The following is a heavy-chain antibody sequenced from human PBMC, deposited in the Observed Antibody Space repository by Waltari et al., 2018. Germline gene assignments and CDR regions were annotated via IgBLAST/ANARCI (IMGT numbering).Heavy chain of an antibody. CDR2: IYYSGST. CDR3: ARDCCSGYCSGGSCYNFDY. J-gene: IGHJ4*02. Sequence: QLQLQESGPGLVKPSETLSLTCTVSGGSISSSSYYWGWIRQPPGTGLEWIGSIYYSGSTYYNPSLKSRVTISVDTSKNQFSLKLSSVTAADTAVYYCARDCCSGYCSGGSCYNFDYWGQGTLVTVSS. V-gene: IGHV4-39*02. D-gene: IGHD2-15*01. CDR1: GGSISSSSYY.